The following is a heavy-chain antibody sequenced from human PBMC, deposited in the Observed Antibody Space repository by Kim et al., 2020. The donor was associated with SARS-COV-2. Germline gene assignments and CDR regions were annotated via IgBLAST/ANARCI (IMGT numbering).Heavy chain of an antibody. CDR1: GGSISSYY. Sequence: SETLSLTCTVSGGSISSYYWSWIRQSPGTGLEWIGYIYYTGSTNYNPSLKSRVTISVDTSRTQFSLKLTSVIAADTAVYYCARGGDYCGGGSCYHWFDPWGQGTLVTVSS. D-gene: IGHD2-15*01. J-gene: IGHJ5*02. V-gene: IGHV4-59*08. CDR3: ARGGDYCGGGSCYHWFDP. CDR2: IYYTGST.